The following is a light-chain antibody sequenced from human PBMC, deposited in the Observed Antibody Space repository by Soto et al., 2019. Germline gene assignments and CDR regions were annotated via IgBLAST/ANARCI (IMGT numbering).Light chain of an antibody. J-gene: IGLJ2*01. CDR1: NSNIGSNV. V-gene: IGLV1-44*01. CDR2: SND. CDR3: AARDDSLNGPV. Sequence: QSVLTQPPSASGTPGQRVTISCSGSNSNIGSNVVNWYQQLPGTAPKLLIYSNDQRPSGVPDRFSGSKSGTSASLAISGLQSDDDADYYCAARDDSLNGPVFGGGTQLTVL.